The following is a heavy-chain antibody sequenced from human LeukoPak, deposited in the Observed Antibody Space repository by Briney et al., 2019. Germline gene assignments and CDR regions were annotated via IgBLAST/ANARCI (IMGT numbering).Heavy chain of an antibody. V-gene: IGHV3-48*01. CDR3: ARDPPSGGFDY. CDR2: ISTSSTTI. Sequence: GGSLRLSCAASGFTLSTYSMNWVRQAPGKGLEWVAYISTSSTTIYSADSVKGRFTISRGDAKNSLYLQMNSLRAEDTAVYYCARDPPSGGFDYWGQGTLVTVSS. J-gene: IGHJ4*02. D-gene: IGHD3-16*01. CDR1: GFTLSTYS.